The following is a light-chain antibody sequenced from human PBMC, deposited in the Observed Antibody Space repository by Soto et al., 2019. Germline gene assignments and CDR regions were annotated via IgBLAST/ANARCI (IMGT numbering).Light chain of an antibody. J-gene: IGLJ2*01. Sequence: QSVLTQPPSVAAAPGQKVTISCSGSSSNIGTYYVSWYQHVPGTAPKLLIYDNNERHSGIPDRFSGSKSGTSATLGITGLQTEDEADSHCGTWDSSLSAVVFGGGTKLTVL. V-gene: IGLV1-51*01. CDR3: GTWDSSLSAVV. CDR1: SSNIGTYY. CDR2: DNN.